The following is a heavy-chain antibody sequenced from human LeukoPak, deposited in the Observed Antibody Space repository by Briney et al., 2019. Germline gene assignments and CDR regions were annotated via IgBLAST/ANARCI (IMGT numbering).Heavy chain of an antibody. Sequence: AAVKVSCKASCYTFSNYGISWVRRAPGLGLEWMGWISYTGNTNYAQKLQDRVTVTTDTSTTTAYMELRSLESDDTAVYYCARHSGSGWQALGYWGQGTLVTVSS. V-gene: IGHV1-18*04. D-gene: IGHD6-19*01. CDR3: ARHSGSGWQALGY. CDR1: CYTFSNYG. CDR2: ISYTGNT. J-gene: IGHJ4*02.